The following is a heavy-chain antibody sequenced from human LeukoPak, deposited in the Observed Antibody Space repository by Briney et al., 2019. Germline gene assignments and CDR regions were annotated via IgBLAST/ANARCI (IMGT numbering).Heavy chain of an antibody. D-gene: IGHD5-12*01. Sequence: GGSLRLSCAASGFTFSSYAMSWVRQAPGKGLEWVAVIWYDGSNKYYADSVKGRFTISRDNSENTLYLQMNSLRAEDTAVYYCARVGIVANHGYDYWGQGTLVTVSS. CDR2: IWYDGSNK. J-gene: IGHJ4*02. CDR3: ARVGIVANHGYDY. CDR1: GFTFSSYA. V-gene: IGHV3-33*08.